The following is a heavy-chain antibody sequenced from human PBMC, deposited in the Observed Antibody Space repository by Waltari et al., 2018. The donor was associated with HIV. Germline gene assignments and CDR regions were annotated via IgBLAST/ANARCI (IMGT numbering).Heavy chain of an antibody. CDR1: GVSISSGNPY. Sequence: HLRLWESGPGLVKPSETLSLNCTVSGVSISSGNPYWAWIRQPPGKGLEWIGSINYSGSTYYKSSLKSRVTSSFDTSRNQFSLKLTSVTAADTATYYCARAGIETAILFENWGQGTLVTVSS. V-gene: IGHV4-39*07. D-gene: IGHD2-21*02. J-gene: IGHJ1*01. CDR2: INYSGST. CDR3: ARAGIETAILFEN.